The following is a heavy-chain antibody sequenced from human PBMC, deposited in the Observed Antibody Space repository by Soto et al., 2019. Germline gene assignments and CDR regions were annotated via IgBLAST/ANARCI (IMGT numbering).Heavy chain of an antibody. Sequence: EVQLVESGGGLIQPGGSLRLSCAASGFTVSSNYMSWGRQAPGKGLEWVSVIYSGGRTNYADSVKGRFTISRDNSNNMLYLQMNSLRAEDTAVYYCARDPGDYDAFDIWGQGTMVTVSS. CDR3: ARDPGDYDAFDI. D-gene: IGHD4-17*01. V-gene: IGHV3-53*01. J-gene: IGHJ3*02. CDR1: GFTVSSNY. CDR2: IYSGGRT.